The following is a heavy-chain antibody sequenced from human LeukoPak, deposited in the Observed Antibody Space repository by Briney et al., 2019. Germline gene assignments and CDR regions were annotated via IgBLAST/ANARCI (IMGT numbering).Heavy chain of an antibody. CDR1: GFTFSSYA. CDR3: AREGTAMLIGFDY. Sequence: PGGSLRLSCAASGFTFSSYAMHWVRQAPGKGLEWVAVISYDGSNKYYADSVKGRFTISRDNSKNTLYLQMNSLRAEDTAVYYCAREGTAMLIGFDYWGQGTLVTVSS. D-gene: IGHD5-18*01. V-gene: IGHV3-30-3*01. J-gene: IGHJ4*02. CDR2: ISYDGSNK.